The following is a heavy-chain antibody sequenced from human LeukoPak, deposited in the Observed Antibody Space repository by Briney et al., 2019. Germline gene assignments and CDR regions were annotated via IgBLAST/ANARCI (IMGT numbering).Heavy chain of an antibody. V-gene: IGHV4-34*01. D-gene: IGHD2-15*01. J-gene: IGHJ1*01. CDR1: GGSFSGYY. CDR2: INHSGST. Sequence: SETLSLTCAVYGGSFSGYYWSWIRQPPGKGLEWIGEINHSGSTNYNPSLMSRVTISVDTSKNQFSLKLTSVTAADTAVYYCATGGLRPEYFQHWGQGTMVTVSS. CDR3: ATGGLRPEYFQH.